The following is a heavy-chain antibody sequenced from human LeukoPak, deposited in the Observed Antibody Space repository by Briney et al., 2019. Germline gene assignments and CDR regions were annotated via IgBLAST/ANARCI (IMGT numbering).Heavy chain of an antibody. CDR3: ARGRYYGSGREYGMDV. CDR2: ISSSSSYI. CDR1: GFTFSSYG. D-gene: IGHD3-10*01. Sequence: GGSLRLSCAASGFTFSSYGMHWVRQAPGKGLEWVSSISSSSSYIYYADSVKGRFTISRDNAKNSLYLQMNSLRAEDTAVYYCARGRYYGSGREYGMDVWGQGTTVTVSS. J-gene: IGHJ6*02. V-gene: IGHV3-21*01.